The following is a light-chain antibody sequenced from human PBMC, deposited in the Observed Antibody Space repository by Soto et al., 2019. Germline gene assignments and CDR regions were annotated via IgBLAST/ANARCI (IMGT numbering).Light chain of an antibody. CDR1: QSVSSSY. CDR2: GAS. Sequence: EIVLTQSPGTVSLSPGERATLSCRASQSVSSSYFAWYQQKPGEAHRLLIYGASIRSTGIPDMFSGSGYGTDFTLTISRLEPEDFAVYYCQQYGSSLWTFGQGTQVEIK. CDR3: QQYGSSLWT. V-gene: IGKV3-20*01. J-gene: IGKJ1*01.